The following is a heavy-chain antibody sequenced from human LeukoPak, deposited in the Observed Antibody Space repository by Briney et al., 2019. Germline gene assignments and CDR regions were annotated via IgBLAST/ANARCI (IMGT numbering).Heavy chain of an antibody. D-gene: IGHD1-7*01. CDR1: GFTFSSYS. V-gene: IGHV3-48*04. CDR3: ARWEIRGTAHQLDY. J-gene: IGHJ4*02. Sequence: PGGSLRLSCAASGFTFSSYSMNWVRQAPGKGLEWVSYISSSSSTIYYADSVKGRFTISRDNAKNSMYLQMNRLRVEDTAVYYCARWEIRGTAHQLDYWGQGTLVTVSS. CDR2: ISSSSSTI.